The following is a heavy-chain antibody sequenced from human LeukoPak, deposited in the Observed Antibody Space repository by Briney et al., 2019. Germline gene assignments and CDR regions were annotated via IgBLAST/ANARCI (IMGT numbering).Heavy chain of an antibody. Sequence: GASVKVSCKASGYTFTDYYMHWVRQAPGQGLEWMGWINPNSGGTNYAQKFQGRVTMTRDTSISTAYMELSRLRSDDTAVYYCARDRRGSGYYWYYFDYWGQGTLVTVSS. CDR1: GYTFTDYY. J-gene: IGHJ4*02. CDR3: ARDRRGSGYYWYYFDY. V-gene: IGHV1-2*02. D-gene: IGHD3-22*01. CDR2: INPNSGGT.